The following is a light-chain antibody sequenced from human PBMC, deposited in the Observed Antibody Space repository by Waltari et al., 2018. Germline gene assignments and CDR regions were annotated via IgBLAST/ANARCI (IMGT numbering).Light chain of an antibody. J-gene: IGKJ3*01. V-gene: IGKV3-11*01. CDR3: QQRSNWPPVFT. Sequence: EIVLTQSPDTLSLSPEERATLSCMASQSVSSYLALYQQKPGQAPRLLIYDASNRATGIPARFSGSGSGTDFTLTISSLEPEDFAVYYCQQRSNWPPVFTFGPGTKVDIK. CDR2: DAS. CDR1: QSVSSY.